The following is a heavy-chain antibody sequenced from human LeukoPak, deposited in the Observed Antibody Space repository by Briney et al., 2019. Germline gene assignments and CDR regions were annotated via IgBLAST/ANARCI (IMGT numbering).Heavy chain of an antibody. V-gene: IGHV3-7*03. CDR3: VRDES. Sequence: GGSLRLSCAASEFTFSSYSMNWVRQAPGKGLEWVANINQDGSTKYYVDSVKGRFTISRDNAKNSLYLQMSSLRAEDTAVYYCVRDESWGQGTLVTVSS. CDR2: INQDGSTK. CDR1: EFTFSSYS. J-gene: IGHJ5*02.